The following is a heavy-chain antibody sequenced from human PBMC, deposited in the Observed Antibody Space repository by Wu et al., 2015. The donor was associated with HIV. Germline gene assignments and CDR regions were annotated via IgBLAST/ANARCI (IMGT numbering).Heavy chain of an antibody. J-gene: IGHJ5*02. Sequence: QVQLVQSGAEVKKPGSSVKVSCKASGGTFSSYAISWVRQAPGQGLEWMGGIIPIFGTANYAQKFQGRVTMTEDTSTDTAYMELSSLRSEDTAVYYCATDRGLQYRGWFDPWGQGTLVTVSS. CDR3: ATDRGLQYRGWFDP. V-gene: IGHV1-69*14. CDR2: IIPIFGTA. CDR1: GGTFSSYA. D-gene: IGHD4-11*01.